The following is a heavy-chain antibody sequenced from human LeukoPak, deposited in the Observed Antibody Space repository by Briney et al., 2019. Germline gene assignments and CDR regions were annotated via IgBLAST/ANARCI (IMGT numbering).Heavy chain of an antibody. J-gene: IGHJ4*02. CDR2: VSTSGEST. CDR1: GFTFSNYN. D-gene: IGHD3-16*02. CDR3: AVRFDY. Sequence: GGSLRLSCAASGFTFSNYNMNWDRQAPGRGLEWVSEVSTSGESTYYADSVKGRFTISRDNAKKSLYLQMNSLRVEDTAVYYCAVRFDYWGQGILVTVSS. V-gene: IGHV3-48*04.